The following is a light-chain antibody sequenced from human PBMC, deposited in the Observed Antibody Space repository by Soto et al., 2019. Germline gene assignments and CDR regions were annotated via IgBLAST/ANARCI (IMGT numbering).Light chain of an antibody. V-gene: IGKV3-20*01. Sequence: EIVLTQSPGTLSLSPGERATLSCRASQSVSSSSLAWYQQKPGQAPRLLIYGASSRPTGIPDRFSGSGSGTDFTLTISRLEPEDFAVYYCQQYGSSPPMYTFGQGTKLEIK. J-gene: IGKJ2*01. CDR3: QQYGSSPPMYT. CDR1: QSVSSSS. CDR2: GAS.